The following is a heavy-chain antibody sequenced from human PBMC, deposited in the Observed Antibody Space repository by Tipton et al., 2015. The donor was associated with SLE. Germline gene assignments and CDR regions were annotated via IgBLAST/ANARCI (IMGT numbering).Heavy chain of an antibody. D-gene: IGHD6-19*01. CDR2: ISYDGSNK. V-gene: IGHV3-30*04. CDR1: GFTFSSYA. J-gene: IGHJ4*02. CDR3: AIAVAGTFFFDY. Sequence: SLRLSCAASGFTFSSYAMHWVRQAPGKGLEWVAVISYDGSNKYYADSVKGRFTISRDNSKNTLYLQMNSLRSEDTALYYCAIAVAGTFFFDYWGQGALVTVSS.